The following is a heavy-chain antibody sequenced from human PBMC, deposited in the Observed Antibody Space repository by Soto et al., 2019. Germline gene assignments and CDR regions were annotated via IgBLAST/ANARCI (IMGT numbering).Heavy chain of an antibody. D-gene: IGHD5-18*01. J-gene: IGHJ4*01. CDR1: GFTFSNYW. V-gene: IGHV3-74*01. CDR3: AAIQLWLPGIDY. Sequence: EVQLVESGGGLVQPGGSLRLSCVASGFTFSNYWMHWVRQVPGKGLVWVSRINSDGSTTSYAESVKGRFTISRDSAKNTLYLQMNSLRAEDTALYYCAAIQLWLPGIDYWGHGTLVTVSS. CDR2: INSDGSTT.